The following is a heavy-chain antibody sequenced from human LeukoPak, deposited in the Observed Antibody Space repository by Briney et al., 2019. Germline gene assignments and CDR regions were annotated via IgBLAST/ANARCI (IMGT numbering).Heavy chain of an antibody. D-gene: IGHD1-26*01. CDR2: INSASSYI. J-gene: IGHJ3*02. Sequence: GGSLRLSCGTSGFGFGIYWMTWVRQAPGKGLEWVSSINSASSYIYCADSVKGRFTISRDNAKNSLYLQMNSLRAEDTAVYYCARDISPDTMVGATESDAFDIWGQGTMVTVSS. CDR3: ARDISPDTMVGATESDAFDI. V-gene: IGHV3-21*01. CDR1: GFGFGIYW.